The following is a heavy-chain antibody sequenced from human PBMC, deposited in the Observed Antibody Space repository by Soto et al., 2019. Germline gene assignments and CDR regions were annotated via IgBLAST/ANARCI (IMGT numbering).Heavy chain of an antibody. J-gene: IGHJ4*02. Sequence: GGSLRLSCTASGITLSRDWMTWVRQAPGKGLEWVASIKPDGSGEYYLDSVKGRFTISRDNTKNSLYLQANSLRAEDTAMYFWANLLNGVPALDYGGQGTLVTVS. CDR2: IKPDGSGE. CDR1: GITLSRDW. D-gene: IGHD2-21*02. V-gene: IGHV3-7*01. CDR3: ANLLNGVPALDY.